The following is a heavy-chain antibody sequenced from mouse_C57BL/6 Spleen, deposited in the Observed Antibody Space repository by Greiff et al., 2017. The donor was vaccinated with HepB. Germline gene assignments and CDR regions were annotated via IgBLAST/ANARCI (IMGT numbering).Heavy chain of an antibody. V-gene: IGHV1-64*01. J-gene: IGHJ3*01. CDR3: ARSFYGNYVGFAY. CDR2: IHPNSGST. D-gene: IGHD2-10*01. Sequence: VKLQQPGAELVKPGASVKLSCKASGYTFTSYWMHWVKQRPGQGLEWIGMIHPNSGSTNYNEKFKSKATLTVDKSSSTAYMQLSSLTSEDSAVYYCARSFYGNYVGFAYWGQGTLVTVSA. CDR1: GYTFTSYW.